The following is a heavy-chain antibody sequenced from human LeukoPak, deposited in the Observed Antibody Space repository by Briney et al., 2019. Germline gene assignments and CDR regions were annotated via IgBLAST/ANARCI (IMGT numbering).Heavy chain of an antibody. D-gene: IGHD3-22*01. CDR3: ARGSDYYDSRGYYSD. CDR2: INSGTGNT. CDR1: GYTFTSYA. Sequence: ASVKVSCKASGYTFTSYAMHWVRQAPGQRFEWMGWINSGTGNTKYSQKFQGRVTITRDTSASTAYMELSSLRSEDTAVYYCARGSDYYDSRGYYSDWGQGTLVTVSS. J-gene: IGHJ4*02. V-gene: IGHV1-3*01.